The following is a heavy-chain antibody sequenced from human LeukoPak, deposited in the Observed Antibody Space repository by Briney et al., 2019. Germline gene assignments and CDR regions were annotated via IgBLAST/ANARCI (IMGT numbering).Heavy chain of an antibody. D-gene: IGHD6-13*01. CDR3: ARGFAAAGTGNFDY. Sequence: SQTLSLTCAISGDCVSSNSATWNWIRQSPSRGLEWLGRTYYRSKWYNDYAVSVKSRITINPDTSKNQFSLHLNSVTPEDTAVYYCARGFAAAGTGNFDYWGQGTLVTVSS. V-gene: IGHV6-1*01. J-gene: IGHJ4*02. CDR2: TYYRSKWYN. CDR1: GDCVSSNSAT.